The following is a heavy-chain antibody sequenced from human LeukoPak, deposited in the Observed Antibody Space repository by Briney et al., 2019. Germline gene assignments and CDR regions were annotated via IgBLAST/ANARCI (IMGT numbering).Heavy chain of an antibody. J-gene: IGHJ3*02. V-gene: IGHV3-23*01. D-gene: IGHD3-9*01. CDR3: AKAYYDILTGYYAPDAFDI. CDR1: GFTFSSYA. Sequence: GGSLRLSCAASGFTFSSYAMSWVRQAPWKGLEWVSAISGSGGSTYYADSVKGRFTISRDNSKNTLYLQMNSLRAEDTAVYYCAKAYYDILTGYYAPDAFDIWGQGTMVTVSS. CDR2: ISGSGGST.